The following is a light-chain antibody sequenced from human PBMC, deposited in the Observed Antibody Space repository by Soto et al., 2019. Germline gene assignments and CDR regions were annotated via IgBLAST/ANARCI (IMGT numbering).Light chain of an antibody. CDR3: QQRQYWPPIT. CDR1: QSVSSY. Sequence: VLTQSPATLSLSPGERATLSCRASQSVSSYLAWYQQKPGQAPRLLIYDASNRATGIPARFSGSGSGTDFTLTIRSLEPEDFAIYYCQQRQYWPPITFGQGTRREIK. V-gene: IGKV3-11*01. J-gene: IGKJ5*01. CDR2: DAS.